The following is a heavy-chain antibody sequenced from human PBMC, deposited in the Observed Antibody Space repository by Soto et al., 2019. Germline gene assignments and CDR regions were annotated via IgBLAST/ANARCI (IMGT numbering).Heavy chain of an antibody. V-gene: IGHV5-10-1*01. Sequence: PGASLKISCTTSGYSFISYYITWVRQMPGKGLACMGTIAPGDSYSNYNPSFQGHVTISADNSISTAYLQWSSLKASDTGIYYCATMSSGWYYWGQGTLVTVSS. CDR2: IAPGDSYS. CDR3: ATMSSGWYY. J-gene: IGHJ4*02. D-gene: IGHD6-19*01. CDR1: GYSFISYY.